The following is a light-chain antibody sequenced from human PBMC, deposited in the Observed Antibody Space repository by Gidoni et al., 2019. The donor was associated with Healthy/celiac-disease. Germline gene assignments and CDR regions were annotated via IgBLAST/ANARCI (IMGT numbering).Light chain of an antibody. CDR3: QQYGSSPGT. J-gene: IGKJ2*02. Sequence: ELVLTPSPGTLSLSPGERATLSCSASQSVSSSYLAWYQQKPGQAPRLLIYGASSRATGIPDRFSGSGSGTDFTLTISRMEPEDFAVYYCQQYGSSPGTFGQGTKLEIK. CDR2: GAS. CDR1: QSVSSSY. V-gene: IGKV3-20*01.